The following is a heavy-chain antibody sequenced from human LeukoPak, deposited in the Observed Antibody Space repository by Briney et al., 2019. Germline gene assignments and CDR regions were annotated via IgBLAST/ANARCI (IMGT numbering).Heavy chain of an antibody. CDR3: ARDRVLTGYRYYYYGMDV. CDR2: ISAYNGKT. J-gene: IGHJ6*02. Sequence: ASVKVSCKASGYTFTSYGISWVRQAPGQGLEWMGWISAYNGKTNYAQKLQGRVTMTTDTSTSTAYMELRSLRSDDTAVYYCARDRVLTGYRYYYYGMDVWGQRTTVTVSS. D-gene: IGHD3-9*01. V-gene: IGHV1-18*01. CDR1: GYTFTSYG.